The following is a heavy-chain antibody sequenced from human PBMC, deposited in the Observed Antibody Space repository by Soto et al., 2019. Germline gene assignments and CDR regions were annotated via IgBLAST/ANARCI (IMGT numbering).Heavy chain of an antibody. CDR1: GFTFSSYA. D-gene: IGHD1-1*01. CDR2: ISGRGDST. CDR3: AKERDNVSERYYFDY. Sequence: EVQLLESWGILVHPGVSLRLSCAASGFTFSSYAMTWVRQAPGKGLEWVSAISGRGDSTYYADSVNGRFTISRDQSKNTLELQMHSLRAEYTAVYFCAKERDNVSERYYFDYWGQGTLVTVSS. V-gene: IGHV3-23*01. J-gene: IGHJ4*02.